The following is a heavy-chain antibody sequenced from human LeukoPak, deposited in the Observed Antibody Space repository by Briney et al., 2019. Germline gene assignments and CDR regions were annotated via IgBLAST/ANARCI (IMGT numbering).Heavy chain of an antibody. V-gene: IGHV1-69*13. D-gene: IGHD2-2*01. J-gene: IGHJ4*02. Sequence: ASVTVSCTASGGTFSSYAISWVRQAPGQGLEWMGGIIPIFGTANYAQKFQGRVTITADESTSTAYMELSSLRSEDTAVYYCARASEEVVPAAIWGSNFDYWGQGTLVTVSS. CDR1: GGTFSSYA. CDR2: IIPIFGTA. CDR3: ARASEEVVPAAIWGSNFDY.